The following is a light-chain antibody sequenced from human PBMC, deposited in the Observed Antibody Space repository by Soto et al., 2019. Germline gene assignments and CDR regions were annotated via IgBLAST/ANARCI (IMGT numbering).Light chain of an antibody. CDR3: QQYNNWPLP. CDR2: GAS. CDR1: QSVSSN. Sequence: EIVMTQSPATLSVSPGERATLSCRASQSVSSNLAWYQQKPGQAPRLLIYGASTRATGIPARFSGSGSGTEFTLTISSLQSEDFAVYYCQQYNNWPLPFGGGANVDIK. V-gene: IGKV3-15*01. J-gene: IGKJ4*01.